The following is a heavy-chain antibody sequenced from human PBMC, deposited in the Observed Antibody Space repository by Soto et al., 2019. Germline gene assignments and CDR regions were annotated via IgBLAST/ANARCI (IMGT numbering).Heavy chain of an antibody. D-gene: IGHD4-17*01. J-gene: IGHJ4*02. V-gene: IGHV3-30-3*01. CDR2: ISYGGSNK. CDR1: GFTFSSYA. Sequence: LRLSCAGSGFTFSSYAMHWVRQAPGKGLEWVAVISYGGSNKYYADSVKGRFTISRDNSKNTLYLQMNSLRAEDTAVYYCARDECDYVTGCYFDYWGQGTLVTVSS. CDR3: ARDECDYVTGCYFDY.